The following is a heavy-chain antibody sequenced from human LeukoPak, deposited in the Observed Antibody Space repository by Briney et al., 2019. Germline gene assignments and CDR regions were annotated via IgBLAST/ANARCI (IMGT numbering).Heavy chain of an antibody. D-gene: IGHD6-13*01. J-gene: IGHJ4*02. CDR3: AKDREAAADLFDY. Sequence: GGSLRLSCAASGFTFSSYSMSWVRQPPGKGLEWVSAISGSGGSTYYADSVKGRFTISRDNSKNTLYLQMHSLRAEDTAVYYCAKDREAAADLFDYWGQGTLVTVSS. V-gene: IGHV3-23*01. CDR1: GFTFSSYS. CDR2: ISGSGGST.